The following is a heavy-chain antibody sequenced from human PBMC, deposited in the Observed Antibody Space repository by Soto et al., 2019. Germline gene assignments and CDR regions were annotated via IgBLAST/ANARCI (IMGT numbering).Heavy chain of an antibody. CDR3: ARDPSIAVAGTRLGAFDI. V-gene: IGHV3-53*01. Sequence: EVQLVESGGGLIQPGGSLRLSCAASGFTVSSSYMSWVRQAPGKGLEWVSVIYSGGSTFYADSVKGRFSISRDNSKNTLYLQMSSLRAEDTAVYYCARDPSIAVAGTRLGAFDIWGQGTMVTVSS. CDR1: GFTVSSSY. J-gene: IGHJ3*02. CDR2: IYSGGST. D-gene: IGHD6-19*01.